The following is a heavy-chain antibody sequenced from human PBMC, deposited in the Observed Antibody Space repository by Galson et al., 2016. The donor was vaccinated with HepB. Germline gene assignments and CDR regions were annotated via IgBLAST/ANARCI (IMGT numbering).Heavy chain of an antibody. CDR2: ISSSSSYI. J-gene: IGHJ6*02. CDR3: AKDVYTSGSEYGMDV. Sequence: SLRLSCAASGFTFSSYCMNWVRQAPGKGLEWVSSISSSSSYIYYADSVKGRFTISRDNSKTTMYLQMNSLRVEDTAVYYCAKDVYTSGSEYGMDVWGQGTTVTVSS. CDR1: GFTFSSYC. V-gene: IGHV3-21*01. D-gene: IGHD3-10*01.